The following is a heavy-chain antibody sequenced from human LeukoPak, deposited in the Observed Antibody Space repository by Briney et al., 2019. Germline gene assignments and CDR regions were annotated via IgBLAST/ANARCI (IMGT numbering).Heavy chain of an antibody. CDR1: GITLSNYG. J-gene: IGHJ4*02. Sequence: GGSLRLSCAVSGITLSNYGMSWVRQAQGKGLEWVAGISGSGGGPNYADSVKGRFTISRDNPKNTLFLQMNNLIAEDTAVYFCAKRGVVIRVILVGFHKEAYYFDSWGQGALVTVSS. CDR3: AKRGVVIRVILVGFHKEAYYFDS. CDR2: ISGSGGGP. D-gene: IGHD3-22*01. V-gene: IGHV3-23*01.